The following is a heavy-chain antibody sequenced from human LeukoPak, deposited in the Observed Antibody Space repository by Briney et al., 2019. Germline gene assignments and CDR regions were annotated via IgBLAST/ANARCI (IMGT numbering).Heavy chain of an antibody. J-gene: IGHJ4*02. CDR3: ARDRGTWNDDGFDY. D-gene: IGHD1-1*01. CDR2: VYYSDKT. CDR1: NDSFSNYY. V-gene: IGHV4-59*12. Sequence: SETLFLTCTVSNDSFSNYYWTWLRQSPGKALEWIGYVYYSDKTHYNPSLKSRVFISADTSQNQFSLKLSSVTAADTAVYYCARDRGTWNDDGFDYWGQGTLVTVSS.